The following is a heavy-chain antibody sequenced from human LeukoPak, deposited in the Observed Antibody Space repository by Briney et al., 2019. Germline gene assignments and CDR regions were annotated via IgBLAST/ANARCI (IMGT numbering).Heavy chain of an antibody. D-gene: IGHD2-2*01. V-gene: IGHV3-11*04. CDR2: ISSSGSTI. Sequence: GGSLRLSCAAPGFTFSDYYMSWIRQAPGKGLEWVSYISSSGSTIYYADSVKGRFTISRDNAKNSLYLQMNSLRAEDTAVYYCAARDDCISTSCSDYWGQGTLVTVSS. J-gene: IGHJ4*02. CDR1: GFTFSDYY. CDR3: AARDDCISTSCSDY.